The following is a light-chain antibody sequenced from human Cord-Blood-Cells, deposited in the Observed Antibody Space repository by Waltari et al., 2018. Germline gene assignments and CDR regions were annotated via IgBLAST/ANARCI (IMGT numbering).Light chain of an antibody. CDR2: GNS. CDR3: QSYDSSLSGSV. J-gene: IGLJ2*01. Sequence: QSVLTQPPSVSGAPRQRVTISCTASSPNIGAVSSVHGYQQLPGTAPKLLIYGNSNRPSGVPDRFSGSKSGTSASLAITGLQAEDEADYYCQSYDSSLSGSVFGGGTKLTVL. V-gene: IGLV1-40*01. CDR1: SPNIGAVSS.